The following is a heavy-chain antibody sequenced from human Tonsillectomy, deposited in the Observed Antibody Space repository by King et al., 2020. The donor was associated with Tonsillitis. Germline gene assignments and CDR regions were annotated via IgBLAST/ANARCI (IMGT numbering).Heavy chain of an antibody. D-gene: IGHD6-19*01. CDR2: ISSSSSYI. CDR1: GFTFSSYS. J-gene: IGHJ6*02. Sequence: EVQLVESGGGLVKPGGSLRLSCAASGFTFSSYSMNWVRQAPGKGLEWVSSISSSSSYIYYADSVKGRFTISRDNAKNSLYLQMNSLRAEDTAVYYCAGGRAVAGIGDYGRAVGGQGPTVTVSS. CDR3: AGGRAVAGIGDYGRAV. V-gene: IGHV3-21*01.